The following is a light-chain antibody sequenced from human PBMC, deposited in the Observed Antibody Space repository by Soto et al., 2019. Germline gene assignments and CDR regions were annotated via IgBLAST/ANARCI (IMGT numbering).Light chain of an antibody. J-gene: IGKJ2*01. CDR3: QQYGSSPPYT. Sequence: EIVLTQSPGTLSLSPGERATLSCRANQSVTSSYLAWYQQKPGQAPRLLIYGASSRATGIPDRSSGSGSGTDFTLTISRLEPEDFAVYYCQQYGSSPPYTFGQGTKLEIK. CDR2: GAS. CDR1: QSVTSSY. V-gene: IGKV3-20*01.